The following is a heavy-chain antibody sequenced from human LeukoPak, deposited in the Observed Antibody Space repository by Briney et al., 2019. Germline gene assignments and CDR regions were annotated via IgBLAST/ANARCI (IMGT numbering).Heavy chain of an antibody. CDR3: AAGVGSYSIDY. V-gene: IGHV4-59*01. J-gene: IGHJ4*02. CDR2: IYYSGST. D-gene: IGHD1-26*01. Sequence: PLETLSLTCTVSGRSISSYYWSWIRQPPGKGLEWIGYIYYSGSTNYNPSLKSRVTISVETSKNQFSLKLSSVTAADTAVYYCAAGVGSYSIDYWGQGTLVTVSS. CDR1: GRSISSYY.